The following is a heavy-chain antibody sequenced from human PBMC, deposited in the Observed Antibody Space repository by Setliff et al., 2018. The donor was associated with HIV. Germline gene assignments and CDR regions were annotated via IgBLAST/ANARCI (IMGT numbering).Heavy chain of an antibody. D-gene: IGHD3-3*01. CDR2: ISDSGTAL. Sequence: LRLSCAASGFSFNTYEMNWVRQAPGRGLEWISYISDSGTALYYADSVKGRFTISRDNAKNSLFLQMNSLRVEDTAVYYCAGLATYHNLWSGYYPGYYYYGMDLWGQGTTVTV. V-gene: IGHV3-48*03. J-gene: IGHJ6*02. CDR1: GFSFNTYE. CDR3: AGLATYHNLWSGYYPGYYYYGMDL.